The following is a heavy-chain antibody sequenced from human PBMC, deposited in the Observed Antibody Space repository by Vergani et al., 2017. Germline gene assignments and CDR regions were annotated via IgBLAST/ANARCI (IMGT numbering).Heavy chain of an antibody. D-gene: IGHD3-10*01. Sequence: EVQLVESGGGLVQPGGSLRLSCGTSGCTFSRCSMNWVRQAPGKGLEWISYISSSSSTIYYADSVKGRFTISRDNVKNSLFLQMNSLRAEDTAVYYCAIPSATGIIDYWGQGTLVTVSS. CDR2: ISSSSSTI. J-gene: IGHJ4*02. CDR3: AIPSATGIIDY. CDR1: GCTFSRCS. V-gene: IGHV3-48*01.